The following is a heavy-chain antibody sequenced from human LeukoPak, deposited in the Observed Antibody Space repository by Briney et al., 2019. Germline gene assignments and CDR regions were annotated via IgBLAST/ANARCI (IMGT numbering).Heavy chain of an antibody. V-gene: IGHV5-10-1*01. D-gene: IGHD3-10*01. CDR3: ARHYGSGNYGTWFDP. Sequence: GESLRISCKASGYSFTSHWITWVRQMPGKGLEWIGRIDPSDSYTNYSPSFQGHVSISVDKSINTAYVQWSSLKASDTAMYYCARHYGSGNYGTWFDPWGQGTLVTVSS. CDR2: IDPSDSYT. CDR1: GYSFTSHW. J-gene: IGHJ5*02.